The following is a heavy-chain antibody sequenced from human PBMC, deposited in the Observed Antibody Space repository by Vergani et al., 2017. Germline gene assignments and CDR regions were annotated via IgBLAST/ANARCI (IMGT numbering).Heavy chain of an antibody. D-gene: IGHD3-10*01. CDR3: ARHRGSGGFFPSSYFYGMDV. Sequence: QLQLRESGPGLVKPSETLSLTCAVSGDSMTISSYYWGWIRQPPGKGLEWVGNVFYIGSAYYNPSLKSRATISVDTSKNQLSLSLTSVTAADTAIYYCARHRGSGGFFPSSYFYGMDVWGHGTTVTVSS. V-gene: IGHV4-39*01. CDR1: GDSMTISSYY. J-gene: IGHJ6*02. CDR2: VFYIGSA.